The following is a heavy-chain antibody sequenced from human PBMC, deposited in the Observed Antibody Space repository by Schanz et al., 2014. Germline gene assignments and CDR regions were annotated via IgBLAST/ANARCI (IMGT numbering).Heavy chain of an antibody. CDR1: GDTFRSYT. V-gene: IGHV1-69*02. J-gene: IGHJ4*02. CDR2: IIPITGIT. D-gene: IGHD5-12*01. Sequence: QVQLVQSGAEVKKPGSSVKVSCKASGDTFRSYTINWVRHAPGQGLEWMGRIIPITGITNYAQKFQGRVTFTAEKSTSTAFLEVNSLRSEDTAVYYCARTGYDPRLTHWGQGTLVTVSS. CDR3: ARTGYDPRLTH.